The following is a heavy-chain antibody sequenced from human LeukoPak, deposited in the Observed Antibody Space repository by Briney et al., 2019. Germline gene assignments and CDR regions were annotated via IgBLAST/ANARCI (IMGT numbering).Heavy chain of an antibody. CDR3: ARSGCSAGSCYSQTVKFDS. D-gene: IGHD2-15*01. J-gene: IGHJ4*02. Sequence: PSVKVSCKASGYTFTNYGISWVRQAPGQGLKWMAWISAYNGDTDYVQNFQGRVTVTADTSTSTAYMELRSLISDDTAVYYCARSGCSAGSCYSQTVKFDSWGQGTLVIVYS. V-gene: IGHV1-18*01. CDR2: ISAYNGDT. CDR1: GYTFTNYG.